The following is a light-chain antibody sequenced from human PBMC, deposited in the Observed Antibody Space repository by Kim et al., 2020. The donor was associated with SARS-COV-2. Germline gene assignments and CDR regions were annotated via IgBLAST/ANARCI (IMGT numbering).Light chain of an antibody. CDR3: TSYTSSSTYV. V-gene: IGLV2-14*03. CDR2: DVS. CDR1: ISNVGAYKS. J-gene: IGLJ1*01. Sequence: GQSITVSCAGTISNVGAYKSVSWYQKHPGKAPQLFIYDVSARPSGVSNRFSGSKSGNTASLTISGLQAEDEADYYCTSYTSSSTYVFGTGTKVTVL.